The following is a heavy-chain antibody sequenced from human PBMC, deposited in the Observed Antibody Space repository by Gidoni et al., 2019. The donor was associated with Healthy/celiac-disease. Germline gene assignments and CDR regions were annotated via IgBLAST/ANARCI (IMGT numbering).Heavy chain of an antibody. CDR2: MSSSSSYI. CDR3: ARDGSGYYDSSGYYGYFDY. D-gene: IGHD3-22*01. Sequence: EVQLVESGGGLVKPGGSLRLSCAASGFTFSSYSMNWVRPAPGKGLEWVSSMSSSSSYIYYSDSMKGRFTISRDNAKNSLFLQMNSLRAEDTAVYYCARDGSGYYDSSGYYGYFDYLGQGTLVTVSS. J-gene: IGHJ4*02. V-gene: IGHV3-21*01. CDR1: GFTFSSYS.